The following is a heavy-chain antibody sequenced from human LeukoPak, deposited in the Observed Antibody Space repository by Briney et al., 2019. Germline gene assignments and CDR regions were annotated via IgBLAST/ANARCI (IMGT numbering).Heavy chain of an antibody. V-gene: IGHV3-30*04. CDR3: ARDADGYFDY. J-gene: IGHJ4*02. CDR2: ISYDGSNK. CDR1: GFTFSSYA. Sequence: GRSLRLSCAASGFTFSSYAMHWVRQAPGKGLEWVAVISYDGSNKYYADSVKGRFTISRDNSKNTLYLQMSSLRAEDTAVYYCARDADGYFDYWGQGTLVTVSS.